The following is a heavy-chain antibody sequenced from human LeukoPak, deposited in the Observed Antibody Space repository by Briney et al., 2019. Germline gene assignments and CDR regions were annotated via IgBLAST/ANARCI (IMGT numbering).Heavy chain of an antibody. Sequence: PGGSLRLSCAASGFTFSSYSMNWVRQAPGKGLEWVSSISSSSSYIYYADSVKGRFTISRDNAKNSVYLQMNSLRAEDTAVYYCARAGTAMVFEFDYWGQGTLVTVSS. CDR1: GFTFSSYS. CDR2: ISSSSSYI. CDR3: ARAGTAMVFEFDY. J-gene: IGHJ4*02. D-gene: IGHD5-18*01. V-gene: IGHV3-21*01.